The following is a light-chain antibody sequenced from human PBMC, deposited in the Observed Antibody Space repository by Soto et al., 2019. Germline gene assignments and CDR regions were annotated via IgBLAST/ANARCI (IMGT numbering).Light chain of an antibody. CDR1: RSDVGRYKF. V-gene: IGLV2-14*03. J-gene: IGLJ2*01. CDR2: DVS. CDR3: SSYTTSSTLI. Sequence: QSALTQPASVSGSPGQSITISCTGTRSDVGRYKFVSWYQQHPGKAPKLMIYDVSNRPSGVSNRFSGSKSGNTASLTISGLQAEDEADYYCSSYTTSSTLIFGGGTKLTVL.